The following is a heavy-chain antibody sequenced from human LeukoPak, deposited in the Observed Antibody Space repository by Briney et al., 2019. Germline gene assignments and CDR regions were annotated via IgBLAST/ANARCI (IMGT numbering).Heavy chain of an antibody. V-gene: IGHV4-4*07. Sequence: SETLSLTCTVSGGSISSYSWSWIRQPAGKGLEWIGRIYTSGSTNYNPSLKSRVTMSVDTFKNQISLKLSSVTAAETAVYYCAVQAGDTLFDPWGQGTLVTVSS. CDR2: IYTSGST. CDR1: GGSISSYS. J-gene: IGHJ5*02. D-gene: IGHD1-1*01. CDR3: AVQAGDTLFDP.